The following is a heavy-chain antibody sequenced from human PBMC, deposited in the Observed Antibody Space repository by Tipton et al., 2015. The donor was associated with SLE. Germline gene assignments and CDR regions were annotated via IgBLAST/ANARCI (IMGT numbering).Heavy chain of an antibody. D-gene: IGHD4-11*01. CDR1: GGSISSGGYS. CDR3: ARFDYSNWDDY. CDR2: IYYSGST. J-gene: IGHJ4*02. V-gene: IGHV4-31*11. Sequence: TLSLTCAVSGGSISSGGYSWSWIRQPPGKGLEWIGYIYYSGSTYYNPSLQSRLTMSVDTSRNQFSLKLTSVTAADTAVYFCARFDYSNWDDYWGQGTLVTVSS.